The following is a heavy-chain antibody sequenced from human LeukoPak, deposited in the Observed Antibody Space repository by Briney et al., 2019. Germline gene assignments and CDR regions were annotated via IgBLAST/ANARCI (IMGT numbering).Heavy chain of an antibody. V-gene: IGHV3-23*01. CDR3: SKKGQADNDGKPD. D-gene: IGHD1-1*01. CDR1: RRTFINYA. J-gene: IGHJ1*01. Sequence: GGSLRLSCAASRRTFINYAMSWVRQAPGTGLEWVSTISDSGHLTYYADSVKGRFTISRDNSKNTLYLQMNNLRGEDTAVYYCSKKGQADNDGKPDWGQGTLVTVSS. CDR2: ISDSGHLT.